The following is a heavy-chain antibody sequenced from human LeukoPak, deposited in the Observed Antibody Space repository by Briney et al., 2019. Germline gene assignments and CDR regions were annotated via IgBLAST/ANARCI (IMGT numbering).Heavy chain of an antibody. CDR2: IKQDGSEK. J-gene: IGHJ4*02. Sequence: PGGSLRLSCAASGFTFSSYWMSWVRQAPGKGLEWVANIKQDGSEKYYVDSVKGRFTISRDNAKNSLYLQMNSLRAEDTAVYFCARDHGYCANGVCYMQNDYWGQGTLVTVSS. V-gene: IGHV3-7*01. CDR3: ARDHGYCANGVCYMQNDY. CDR1: GFTFSSYW. D-gene: IGHD2-8*01.